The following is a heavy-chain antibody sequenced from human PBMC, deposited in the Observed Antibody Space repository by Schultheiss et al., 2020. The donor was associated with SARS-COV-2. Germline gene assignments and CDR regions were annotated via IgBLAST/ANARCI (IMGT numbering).Heavy chain of an antibody. D-gene: IGHD3-22*01. CDR2: TYTDGTA. J-gene: IGHJ5*01. CDR1: RFIFSVHY. CDR3: AKSLYRTYFYDASGYGSWFDS. Sequence: GGSLRLSCAASRFIFSVHYMNWVRQAPGKGLEWVSVTYTDGTAYYADSVKGRFTMSRDNSQNTLFLQMNSLRPEDTAIYYCAKSLYRTYFYDASGYGSWFDSWGQGTLVTVSS. V-gene: IGHV3-66*02.